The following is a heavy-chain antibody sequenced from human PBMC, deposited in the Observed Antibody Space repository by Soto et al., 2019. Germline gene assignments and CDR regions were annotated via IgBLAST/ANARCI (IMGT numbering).Heavy chain of an antibody. Sequence: GGSLRLSCAASGFTFSSYAMHWVRQAPGKGLEWVAVISYDGSNKYYADSVKGRFTISRDNSKNTLYLQMNSLRAEDTAVYYCARSQWQLVPYYYYGMDVWGQGTTVTVSS. CDR1: GFTFSSYA. V-gene: IGHV3-30-3*01. J-gene: IGHJ6*02. CDR3: ARSQWQLVPYYYYGMDV. D-gene: IGHD6-13*01. CDR2: ISYDGSNK.